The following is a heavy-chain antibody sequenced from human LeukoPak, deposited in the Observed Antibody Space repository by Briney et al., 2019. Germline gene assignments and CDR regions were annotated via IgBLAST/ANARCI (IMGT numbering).Heavy chain of an antibody. D-gene: IGHD2-15*01. Sequence: GGSLRLSCAASGFTFSGFGMHWVRQAPGKGLEWVAFIRYDGSNKYYADSVKGRFTISRDNSKNTLYLQMNSLRAEETAVYYCAKWLAATQHFDYWGQGTLVTVSS. CDR1: GFTFSGFG. CDR3: AKWLAATQHFDY. CDR2: IRYDGSNK. V-gene: IGHV3-30*02. J-gene: IGHJ4*02.